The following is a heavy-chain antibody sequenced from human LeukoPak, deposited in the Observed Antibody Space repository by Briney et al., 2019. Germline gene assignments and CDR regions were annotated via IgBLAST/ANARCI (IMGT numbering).Heavy chain of an antibody. J-gene: IGHJ4*02. CDR2: IIPIFGTA. Sequence: SVKVSCKASGGTFSSYAISWVRQAPGQGLEWMGGIIPIFGTANYAQKFQGRVTITADESTSTAYMELSSLRSEDTAVYYCAKKWWSYRGWVDYWGQGTLVTVSS. CDR3: AKKWWSYRGWVDY. D-gene: IGHD2-15*01. CDR1: GGTFSSYA. V-gene: IGHV1-69*01.